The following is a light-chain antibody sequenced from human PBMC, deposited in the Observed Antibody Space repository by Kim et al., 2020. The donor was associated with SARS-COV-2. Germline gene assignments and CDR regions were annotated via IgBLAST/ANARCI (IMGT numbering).Light chain of an antibody. CDR2: GAS. CDR1: QGIRSD. J-gene: IGKJ4*01. V-gene: IGKV1-6*01. CDR3: IQDLTYPLT. Sequence: AIEMTQSPSSLSVSLGDRVTITCRASQGIRSDLAWYQQKPGKAPRVLIYGASTIQTGVPARFSGSGSGTEFTLTISSLQPEDFAFYYCIQDLTYPLTFAAGT.